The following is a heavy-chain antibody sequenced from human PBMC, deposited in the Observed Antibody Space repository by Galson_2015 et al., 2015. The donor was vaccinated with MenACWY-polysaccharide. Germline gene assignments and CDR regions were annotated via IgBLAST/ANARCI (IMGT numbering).Heavy chain of an antibody. CDR3: ATKQMGDNSFDY. V-gene: IGHV3-48*02. CDR2: ISGGSSVI. Sequence: LVWVSYISGGSSVIYYADSVKGRFTISRDNARNSLYLQVNSLRDENTAVYYCATKQMGDNSFDYWGQGTLVTVSS. J-gene: IGHJ4*02. D-gene: IGHD3-16*01.